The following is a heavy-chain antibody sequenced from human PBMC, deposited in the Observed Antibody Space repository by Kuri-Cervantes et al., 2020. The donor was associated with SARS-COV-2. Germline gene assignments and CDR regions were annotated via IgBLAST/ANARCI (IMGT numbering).Heavy chain of an antibody. J-gene: IGHJ4*02. Sequence: GESLKISCAASGFTVSSNYMSWVRQAPGKGLEWVANIKQDGSEKYYVDSVKGRFTISRDNAKNSLYLQMNSLRAEDTAVYYCARDLGYCSSTSCYTSELDYWGQGTLVTVSS. CDR1: GFTVSSNY. CDR2: IKQDGSEK. V-gene: IGHV3-7*01. D-gene: IGHD2-2*02. CDR3: ARDLGYCSSTSCYTSELDY.